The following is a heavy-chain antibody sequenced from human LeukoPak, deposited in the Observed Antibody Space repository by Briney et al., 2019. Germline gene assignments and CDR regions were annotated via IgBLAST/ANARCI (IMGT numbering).Heavy chain of an antibody. CDR2: ISYDGTNK. CDR3: ARGFVLGAAKNYFDY. Sequence: GRSLRLSCAASGFTFTNYALHWVRQAPGKGLEWVAVISYDGTNKYYADSEKGRFTISRDNSKNTLSLQMNSLRAEDTALYYCARGFVLGAAKNYFDYWGQGALVSVSS. CDR1: GFTFTNYA. V-gene: IGHV3-30-3*01. D-gene: IGHD2-21*02. J-gene: IGHJ4*02.